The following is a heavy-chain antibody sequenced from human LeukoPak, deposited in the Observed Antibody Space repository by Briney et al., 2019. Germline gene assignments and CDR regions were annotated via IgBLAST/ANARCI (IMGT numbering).Heavy chain of an antibody. Sequence: SETLSLTCTVSGGSISSGSYYWSWIRQPAGKGLEWIGRIYTSGSTNYNPSLKSRVTISVDTSKNQFSLKLSSVTAADTAVYYCARGRRELLGRFRFDYWGQGTLVTVSS. J-gene: IGHJ4*02. D-gene: IGHD1-26*01. CDR3: ARGRRELLGRFRFDY. CDR1: GGSISSGSYY. V-gene: IGHV4-61*02. CDR2: IYTSGST.